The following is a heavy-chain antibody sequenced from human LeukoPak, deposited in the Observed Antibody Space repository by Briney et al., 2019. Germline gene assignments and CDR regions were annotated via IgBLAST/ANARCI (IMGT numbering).Heavy chain of an antibody. D-gene: IGHD2-2*01. J-gene: IGHJ3*02. Sequence: SGPTLVNPTQTLTLTCTFSGFSLSTSGVGAGWIRQPPGKALEWLALIYWNDDKRYSPSLKSRLTITKDTSKNQVVLTMTNMDPVDTATYYCAHSPKGYCSSTSCYAFDIWGQGTMVTVSS. CDR3: AHSPKGYCSSTSCYAFDI. V-gene: IGHV2-5*01. CDR2: IYWNDDK. CDR1: GFSLSTSGVG.